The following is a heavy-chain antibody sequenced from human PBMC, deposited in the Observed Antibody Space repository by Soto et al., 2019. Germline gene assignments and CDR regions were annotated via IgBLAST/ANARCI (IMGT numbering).Heavy chain of an antibody. CDR2: IYYSGST. V-gene: IGHV4-59*01. Sequence: SESLSLTCTVSGGSSSSYYWSWIRQPPGKGLEWIGYIYYSGSTNYNPSLKSRVTISVDTSKNQFSLKLSSVTAADTAVYYCARNVLRYFDWIGYGMDVWGQGTTVTVS. J-gene: IGHJ6*02. D-gene: IGHD3-9*01. CDR3: ARNVLRYFDWIGYGMDV. CDR1: GGSSSSYY.